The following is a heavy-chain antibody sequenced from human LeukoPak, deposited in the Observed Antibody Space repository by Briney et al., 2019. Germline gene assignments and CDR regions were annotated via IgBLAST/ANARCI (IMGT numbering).Heavy chain of an antibody. J-gene: IGHJ3*02. D-gene: IGHD3-22*01. Sequence: PGGSLRLSCAASGFTVSSNYMSWVRQAPGKGLERVSVIYSGGSTYYADSVKGRFTISRDNSKNTLYLQMNSLRAEDTAVYYCARAKYYYDSSGGDAFDIWGQGTMVTVSS. V-gene: IGHV3-66*01. CDR1: GFTVSSNY. CDR3: ARAKYYYDSSGGDAFDI. CDR2: IYSGGST.